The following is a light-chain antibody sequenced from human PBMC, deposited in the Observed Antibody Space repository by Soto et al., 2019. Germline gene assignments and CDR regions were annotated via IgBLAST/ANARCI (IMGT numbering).Light chain of an antibody. CDR3: QQSYSTSIT. CDR1: QSISSY. V-gene: IGKV1-39*01. Sequence: DIQMTQSPSSLSASVGDRVTITCRASQSISSYLNWYQQKPGKAPKLLIYAASSLQSGVPSRFSGSGSGTDFTRTISSLQPEDFATYYCQQSYSTSITFGRGTRLDIK. CDR2: AAS. J-gene: IGKJ5*01.